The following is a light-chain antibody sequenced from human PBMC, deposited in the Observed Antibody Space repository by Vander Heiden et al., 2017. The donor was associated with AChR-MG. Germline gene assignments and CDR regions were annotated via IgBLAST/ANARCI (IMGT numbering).Light chain of an antibody. CDR2: DVT. CDR3: CSYAGNYAWV. CDR1: NSDVGAFDY. V-gene: IGLV2-11*01. J-gene: IGLJ3*02. Sequence: QSALTQPRSVSGSPGQSVTISCTGTNSDVGAFDYVSWYQQYPGEAPKFLIFDVTRRPSGVPDRFSASKSGNTASLTISGLQVDDEAHYYCCSYAGNYAWVFGGGTELTVL.